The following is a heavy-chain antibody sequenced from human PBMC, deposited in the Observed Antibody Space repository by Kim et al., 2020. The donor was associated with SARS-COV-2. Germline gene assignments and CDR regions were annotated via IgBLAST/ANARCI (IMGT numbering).Heavy chain of an antibody. Sequence: GGSLRLSCSASGFTFSSYAMHWVRQAPGKGLEYVSAISSNGGSTYYADSVKGRFTISRDNSKNTLYLQMSSLRAEDTAVYYCVKGLPGYGGYYDYGGQGTLVTVSS. D-gene: IGHD4-17*01. CDR1: GFTFSSYA. J-gene: IGHJ4*02. CDR3: VKGLPGYGGYYDY. V-gene: IGHV3-64D*06. CDR2: ISSNGGST.